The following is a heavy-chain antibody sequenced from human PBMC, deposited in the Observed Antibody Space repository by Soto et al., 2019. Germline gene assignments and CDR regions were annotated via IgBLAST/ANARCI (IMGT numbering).Heavy chain of an antibody. V-gene: IGHV2-5*02. J-gene: IGHJ4*02. CDR1: GFSLTTSGVG. D-gene: IGHD3-3*01. CDR2: IYWDDDK. CDR3: AHRVLRTVFGLVTTTAIYFDF. Sequence: QITLNESGHTVVRPTETLTLTCRFSGFSLTTSGVGVGWIRQSPGKAPEWLALIYWDDDKRYSASLKSRLTITKDTSKNQVVLTVSDLDPTDTAIYYCAHRVLRTVFGLVTTTAIYFDFWGQGTPVAVSS.